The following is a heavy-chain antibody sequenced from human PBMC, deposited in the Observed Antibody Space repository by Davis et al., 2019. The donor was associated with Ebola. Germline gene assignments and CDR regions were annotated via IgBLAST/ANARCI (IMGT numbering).Heavy chain of an antibody. V-gene: IGHV1-46*01. J-gene: IGHJ6*02. Sequence: AASVKVSCKASGYTFTSYYMHWVRQAPGQGLEWMGIINPSGGSTSYAQKFQGRVTMTRDTSTSTVYMELSSLRSEDTAVYYCARELGLIAAAAHNYYYYYGMDVWGQGTTVTVSS. CDR1: GYTFTSYY. CDR3: ARELGLIAAAAHNYYYYYGMDV. CDR2: INPSGGST. D-gene: IGHD6-13*01.